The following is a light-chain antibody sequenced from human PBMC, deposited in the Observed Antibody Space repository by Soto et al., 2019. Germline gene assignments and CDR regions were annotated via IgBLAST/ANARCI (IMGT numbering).Light chain of an antibody. CDR1: SSDVGGYDR. J-gene: IGLJ3*02. CDR2: EVR. V-gene: IGLV2-14*03. Sequence: QSVLTQPPSASGSPGQSVTISCTGTSSDVGGYDRVSWFQQHPGKAPKLIIYEVRNRLSGVSNRFSGSKSGNTASLTISGLQSEDEADYYCTSYTPTGALVFGSGTKLTVL. CDR3: TSYTPTGALV.